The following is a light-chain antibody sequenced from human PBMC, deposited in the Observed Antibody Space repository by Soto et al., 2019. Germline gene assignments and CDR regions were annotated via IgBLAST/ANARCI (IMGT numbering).Light chain of an antibody. J-gene: IGKJ2*01. Sequence: EIVMTQSPATLSVSPGETAMLSCRASLSVSSDLAWFQQKPGQAPRLLIYSASSRATGVPARFSGSGSGTEFTLTISSLQSEDFAVYYCQQYNNWPPYTFGRGTKLEI. CDR1: LSVSSD. CDR3: QQYNNWPPYT. V-gene: IGKV3-15*01. CDR2: SAS.